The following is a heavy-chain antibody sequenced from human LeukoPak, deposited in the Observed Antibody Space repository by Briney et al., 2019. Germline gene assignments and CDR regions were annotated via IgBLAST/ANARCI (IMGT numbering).Heavy chain of an antibody. CDR3: ASDIVVVVAAKVFDY. V-gene: IGHV3-30*04. D-gene: IGHD2-15*01. J-gene: IGHJ4*02. Sequence: PGGSLRLSCAASGFTFSSYAMHWVRQAPGKGLEWVAVISYDGSIKYYADSVKGRFTISRDNSKNTLYLQMNSLRAEDTAVYYCASDIVVVVAAKVFDYWGQGTLVTVSS. CDR1: GFTFSSYA. CDR2: ISYDGSIK.